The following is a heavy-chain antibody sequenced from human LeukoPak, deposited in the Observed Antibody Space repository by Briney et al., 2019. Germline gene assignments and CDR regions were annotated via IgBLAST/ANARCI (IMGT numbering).Heavy chain of an antibody. V-gene: IGHV3-7*01. J-gene: IGHJ4*02. CDR1: GFTFSSYS. CDR2: IKQDGSEK. D-gene: IGHD4-17*01. Sequence: GGSLRLSCAASGFTFSSYSMNWVRQAPGKGLEWVANIKQDGSEKYFVDSVKGRFTISRDNAKNSLYLQMNSLRAEDTAVYYCARDKYYGDSYFEYWGQGTLVTVSS. CDR3: ARDKYYGDSYFEY.